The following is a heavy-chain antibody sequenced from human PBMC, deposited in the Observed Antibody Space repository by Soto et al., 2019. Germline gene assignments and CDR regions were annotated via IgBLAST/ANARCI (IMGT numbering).Heavy chain of an antibody. V-gene: IGHV5-51*01. CDR3: ASRHYDILTGTPPPMVDSLI. Sequence: GESLKISCKGSGYSFTSYWIGWVRQMPGKGLEWMGVIYPGDSDTRYSPSFQGQVTISADKSISTAYLQWSSLKASDTAMYYCASRHYDILTGTPPPMVDSLIWGQGTLVTVSS. D-gene: IGHD3-9*01. CDR1: GYSFTSYW. CDR2: IYPGDSDT. J-gene: IGHJ3*02.